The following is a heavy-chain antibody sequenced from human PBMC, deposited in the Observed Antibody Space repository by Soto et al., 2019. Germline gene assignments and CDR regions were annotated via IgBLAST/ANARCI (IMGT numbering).Heavy chain of an antibody. CDR2: ISYDGSNK. Sequence: GGSLRLSCAASGFTLSSYGMHWVRQAPGKGLEWVAVISYDGSNKYYADSVKGRFTISRDNSKNTLYLQMNSLRAEDTAVYYCAKGPLTTVVTPGWYFDLWGRGTLVTVSS. J-gene: IGHJ2*01. D-gene: IGHD4-4*01. V-gene: IGHV3-30*18. CDR1: GFTLSSYG. CDR3: AKGPLTTVVTPGWYFDL.